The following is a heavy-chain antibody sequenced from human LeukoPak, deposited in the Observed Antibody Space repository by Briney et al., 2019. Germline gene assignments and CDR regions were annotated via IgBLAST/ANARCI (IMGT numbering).Heavy chain of an antibody. CDR3: AKGQNWGSVYFDY. CDR1: GFTFSNYA. V-gene: IGHV3-23*01. D-gene: IGHD7-27*01. J-gene: IGHJ4*02. CDR2: ISGSGGNT. Sequence: GGSLRLSCAASGFTFSNYAMNWVRQAPGKGLEWVSIISGSGGNTYYTDSVKGRFTISSDNSKSTLYLQMNSLRAEDTAVYYCAKGQNWGSVYFDYWGQGTLVSVSS.